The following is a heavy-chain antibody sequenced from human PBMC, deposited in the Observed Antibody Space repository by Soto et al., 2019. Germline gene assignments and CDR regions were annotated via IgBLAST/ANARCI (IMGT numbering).Heavy chain of an antibody. Sequence: HPGGSLRLSCAASGFTFSSYAMSWVRQAPGKGLEWVSAISGSGGSTYYADSVKGRFTISRDNSKNTLYLQMNSLRAEDTAVYYCAKVAYYYGSGSYHDAFDIWGQGTMVTVSS. V-gene: IGHV3-23*01. CDR2: ISGSGGST. CDR1: GFTFSSYA. D-gene: IGHD3-10*01. J-gene: IGHJ3*02. CDR3: AKVAYYYGSGSYHDAFDI.